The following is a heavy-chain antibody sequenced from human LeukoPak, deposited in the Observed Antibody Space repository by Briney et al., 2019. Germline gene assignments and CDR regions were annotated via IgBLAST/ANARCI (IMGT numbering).Heavy chain of an antibody. Sequence: GGSLRLSCAASGFTFSSYSMNWIRQAPGKGLEWVSSISSSSSYIYYADSVKGRFTISRDNAKNSLYLQMNSLRAEDTAVYYCATLLGDYYFDYWGQGTLVTVSS. D-gene: IGHD2-21*02. CDR3: ATLLGDYYFDY. CDR2: ISSSSSYI. V-gene: IGHV3-21*01. CDR1: GFTFSSYS. J-gene: IGHJ4*02.